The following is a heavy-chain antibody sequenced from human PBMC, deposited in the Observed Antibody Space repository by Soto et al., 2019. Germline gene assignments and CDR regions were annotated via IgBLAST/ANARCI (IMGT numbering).Heavy chain of an antibody. Sequence: GGSLRLSCAASGFTLSGYAMDWVRQAPGKGLEWVSGISSSGVSTYYADSVQGRFTISRDNSKNTLYLQMNSLRAEDTAVYYCAKYFFDAVAGTCYFYYWAQVTLVTVSS. J-gene: IGHJ4*02. V-gene: IGHV3-23*01. CDR2: ISSSGVST. D-gene: IGHD6-19*01. CDR3: AKYFFDAVAGTCYFYY. CDR1: GFTLSGYA.